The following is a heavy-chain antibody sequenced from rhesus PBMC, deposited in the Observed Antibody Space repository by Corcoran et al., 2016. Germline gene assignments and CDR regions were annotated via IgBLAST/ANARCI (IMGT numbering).Heavy chain of an antibody. V-gene: IGHV3S5*01. CDR1: GFTFSSYG. CDR3: AKAGGGWPFDY. J-gene: IGHJ4*01. D-gene: IGHD6-37*01. Sequence: EVQLVETGGGLVQPGGSLRLSCAASGFTFSSYGMSWVGQAPGKGLEWVSCISYTGGSTYYADSVKGRFTISRDNSKNTLSLQMNSLRAEDTAVYYCAKAGGGWPFDYWGQGVLVTVSS. CDR2: ISYTGGST.